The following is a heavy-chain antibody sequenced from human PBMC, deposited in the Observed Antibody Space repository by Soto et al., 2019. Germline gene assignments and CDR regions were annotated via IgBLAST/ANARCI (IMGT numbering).Heavy chain of an antibody. J-gene: IGHJ6*02. CDR1: GFTFSVSA. V-gene: IGHV3-73*01. Sequence: GSLRLSCAASGFTFSVSAMHWVRQASGKGLEWVGRIRSKANSYATAYAASVKGRFTISRDDSKNTAYLQMNSLKTEDTAVYYCTRHVTHGGMDVWGQGTTVTVSS. CDR3: TRHVTHGGMDV. CDR2: IRSKANSYAT. D-gene: IGHD4-4*01.